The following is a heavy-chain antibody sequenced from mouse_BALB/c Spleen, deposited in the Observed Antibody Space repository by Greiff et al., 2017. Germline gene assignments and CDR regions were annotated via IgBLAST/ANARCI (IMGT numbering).Heavy chain of an antibody. D-gene: IGHD1-1*01. CDR2: INPYYGST. CDR3: ARGVVVDY. CDR1: GYSFTDYI. Sequence: VQLKQTGPELVKPGASVKISCKASGYSFTDYIMLWVKQSHGKSLEWIGNINPYYGSTSYNLKFKGKATLTVDKSSSTAYMQLNSLTSEDSAVYYCARGVVVDYWGQGTTLTVSS. J-gene: IGHJ2*01. V-gene: IGHV1-39*01.